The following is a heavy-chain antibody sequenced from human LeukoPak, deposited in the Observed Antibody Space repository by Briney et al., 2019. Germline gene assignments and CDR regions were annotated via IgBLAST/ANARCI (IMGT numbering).Heavy chain of an antibody. CDR2: ISGSGGST. CDR1: GFTFSSYA. V-gene: IGHV3-23*01. Sequence: GGSLRLSCAASGFTFSSYAMSWVRQAPGKGLEWVSAISGSGGSTYYADSVKGRFTISRDNSKNTLYLQMNSLRAVDTAVYYCANVVAAAGASAFYWGQGTLVTVSS. J-gene: IGHJ4*02. D-gene: IGHD6-13*01. CDR3: ANVVAAAGASAFY.